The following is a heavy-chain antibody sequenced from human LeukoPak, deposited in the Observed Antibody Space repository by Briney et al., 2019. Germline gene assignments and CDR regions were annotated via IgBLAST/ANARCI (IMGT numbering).Heavy chain of an antibody. CDR3: ARVDYYGSGSYYPEAFDI. V-gene: IGHV1-18*01. CDR1: GYTFTSYG. D-gene: IGHD3-10*01. J-gene: IGHJ3*02. Sequence: ASVKVSCKASGYTFTSYGISWVRQAPGQGLEWMGWISAYNGNINYAQKLQGRVTMTTDTSTSTAYMELRSLRSDDTAVYYCARVDYYGSGSYYPEAFDIWGQGTMVTVSS. CDR2: ISAYNGNI.